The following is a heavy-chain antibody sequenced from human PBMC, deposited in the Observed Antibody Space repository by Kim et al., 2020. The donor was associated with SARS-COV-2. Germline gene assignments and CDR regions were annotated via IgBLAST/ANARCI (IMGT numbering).Heavy chain of an antibody. CDR3: ARIQRIAARHPHWYFDL. Sequence: SQTLSLTCAISGDSVSSNSAAWNWIRQSPSRGLEWLGRTYYRSKWYNDYAVSVKSRITINPDTSKNQFSLQLNSVTPEDTAVYYCARIQRIAARHPHWYFDLWGRGTLVTVSS. D-gene: IGHD6-6*01. J-gene: IGHJ2*01. CDR2: TYYRSKWYN. CDR1: GDSVSSNSAA. V-gene: IGHV6-1*01.